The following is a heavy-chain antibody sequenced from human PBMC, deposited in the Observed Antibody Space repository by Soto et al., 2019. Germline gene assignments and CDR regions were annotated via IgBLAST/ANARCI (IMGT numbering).Heavy chain of an antibody. CDR2: IFYSGST. D-gene: IGHD5-12*01. J-gene: IGHJ4*02. CDR3: ARWIVATGTFDY. V-gene: IGHV4-61*05. Sequence: SETLSLTCTVSGTSISSTNYYWSWIRQPPGRGLEWIGHIFYSGSTKYNPSLNSRVTISVDTSKNQFSLTVTSVTAADTAVYYCARWIVATGTFDYWGQGTLVTVSS. CDR1: GTSISSTNYY.